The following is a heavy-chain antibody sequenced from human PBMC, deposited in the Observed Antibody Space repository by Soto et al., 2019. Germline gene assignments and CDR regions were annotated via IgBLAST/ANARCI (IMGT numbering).Heavy chain of an antibody. CDR2: ISYDGSNK. CDR1: GFTFSSYA. V-gene: IGHV3-30-3*01. CDR3: ARGMVRGDYYYYYGMDV. D-gene: IGHD3-10*01. Sequence: GSLRLSCAASGFTFSSYAMHWVRQDPGKGLEWVAVISYDGSNKYYADSVKGRFTISRDNSKNTMYLQMKSMRAEDTAVYYCARGMVRGDYYYYYGMDVWGQGT. J-gene: IGHJ6*02.